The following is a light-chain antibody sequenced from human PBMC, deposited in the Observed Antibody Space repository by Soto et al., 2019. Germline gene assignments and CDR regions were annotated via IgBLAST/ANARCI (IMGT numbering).Light chain of an antibody. CDR3: QLAYIVPFT. Sequence: DIQMTQSPSSVSASVGDRVTITCRASQGINSWLAWYQQKPGKALKLLISAASSLQSGVPSRFSGSGSGTDFTLTISSLQPEDFATYYCQLAYIVPFTFGGGTKVEIK. CDR2: AAS. CDR1: QGINSW. J-gene: IGKJ4*01. V-gene: IGKV1D-12*01.